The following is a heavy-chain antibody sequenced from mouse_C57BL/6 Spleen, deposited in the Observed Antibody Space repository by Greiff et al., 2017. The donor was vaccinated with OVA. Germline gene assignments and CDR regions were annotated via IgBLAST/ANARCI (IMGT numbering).Heavy chain of an antibody. CDR2: INPSSGYT. J-gene: IGHJ3*01. D-gene: IGHD2-3*01. CDR3: ARGEDGYYGFAY. CDR1: GYTFTSYT. Sequence: QVHVKQSGAELARPGASVKMSCKASGYTFTSYTMHWVKQRPGQGLEWIGYINPSSGYTKYNQKFKDKATLTADKSSSTAYMQLSSLTSEDSAVYYCARGEDGYYGFAYWGQGTLVTVSA. V-gene: IGHV1-4*01.